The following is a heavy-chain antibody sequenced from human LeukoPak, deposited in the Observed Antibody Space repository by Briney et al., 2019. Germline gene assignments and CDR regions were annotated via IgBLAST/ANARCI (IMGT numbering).Heavy chain of an antibody. D-gene: IGHD3-3*01. V-gene: IGHV3-23*01. CDR1: GFTFSNYA. Sequence: PGGSLRLSCAASGFTFSNYAMSWVRQAPGKGLEWVSSISGSGGSTYYADSVKGRVTISRDNSKNTLYLQMNSLRAEDTAVYYCARAPTVYDFWSGYSHFDYWGQGTLVTVSS. CDR3: ARAPTVYDFWSGYSHFDY. CDR2: ISGSGGST. J-gene: IGHJ4*02.